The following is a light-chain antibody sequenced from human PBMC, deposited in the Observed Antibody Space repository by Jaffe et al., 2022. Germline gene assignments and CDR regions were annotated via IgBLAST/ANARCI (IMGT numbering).Light chain of an antibody. Sequence: DIQMTQSPSSLSASVGDRVTITCRASQSISSYLNWFQQKPGKAPKLLIYAASSLQSGVPSRFSGSGSGTDFTLTINSLQPEDFATYHCQQSYSTPYTFGQGTKLEIK. V-gene: IGKV1-39*01. CDR2: AAS. CDR3: QQSYSTPYT. J-gene: IGKJ2*01. CDR1: QSISSY.